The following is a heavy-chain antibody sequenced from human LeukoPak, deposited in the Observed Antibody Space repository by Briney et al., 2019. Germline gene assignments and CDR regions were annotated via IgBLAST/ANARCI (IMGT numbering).Heavy chain of an antibody. V-gene: IGHV3-48*01. D-gene: IGHD5-24*01. Sequence: GGSLRLSCAASGFTFSSYSMNWVRQAPGKGLEWVSYISSSSSTIYHADSVKGRFTISRDNAKNSLYLQMNSLRAEDTAVYYCARGSGRIEMATIYGGYYFDYWGQGTLVTVSS. CDR3: ARGSGRIEMATIYGGYYFDY. J-gene: IGHJ4*02. CDR1: GFTFSSYS. CDR2: ISSSSSTI.